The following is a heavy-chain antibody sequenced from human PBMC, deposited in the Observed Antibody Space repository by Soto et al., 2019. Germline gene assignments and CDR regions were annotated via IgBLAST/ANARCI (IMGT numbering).Heavy chain of an antibody. CDR2: INRKIDGETT. CDR3: TADHWS. CDR1: GFTFSSYS. V-gene: IGHV3-15*07. J-gene: IGHJ4*02. Sequence: GGSLRLSCAASGFTFSSYSMNWVRQAPGKGLEWVARINRKIDGETTDYAAPVEGRFTIARDDSKNTLYLQMSSLKIKDTAVYFCTADHWSWGQGTLVTVSS. D-gene: IGHD3-3*01.